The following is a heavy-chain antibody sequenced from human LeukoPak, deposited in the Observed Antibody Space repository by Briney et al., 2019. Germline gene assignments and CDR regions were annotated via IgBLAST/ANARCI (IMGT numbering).Heavy chain of an antibody. V-gene: IGHV3-30*02. CDR1: GFTFSSYG. J-gene: IGHJ5*02. CDR2: TPYDGSYE. Sequence: QAGGSLRLSCAASGFTFSSYGMSWVRQAPGKGLEWLAFTPYDGSYEYYADSVKGRFTISRDNSKNTLYLQMNSLRAEDTAVYYCAKPPGLRRLDPWGQGTLVTVSS. CDR3: AKPPGLRRLDP. D-gene: IGHD5-12*01.